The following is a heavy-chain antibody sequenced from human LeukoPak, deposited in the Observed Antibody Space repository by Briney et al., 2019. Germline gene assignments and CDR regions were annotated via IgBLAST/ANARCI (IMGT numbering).Heavy chain of an antibody. CDR1: GGSVSSGSYY. Sequence: SETLSLTCTVSGGSVSSGSYYWSWIRQPPGKGLEWIGYVYYSGSTNYNPSLKSRVTISLDASKNQFSLKLSSVTAADTAVYYCARDNHYEGAFDVWGQGTVVTVSS. CDR3: ARDNHYEGAFDV. D-gene: IGHD3-22*01. J-gene: IGHJ3*01. CDR2: VYYSGST. V-gene: IGHV4-61*01.